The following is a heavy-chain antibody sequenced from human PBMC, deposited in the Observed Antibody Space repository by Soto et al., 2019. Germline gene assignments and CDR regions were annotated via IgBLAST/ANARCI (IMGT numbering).Heavy chain of an antibody. V-gene: IGHV1-18*01. CDR2: ISGYNGNT. CDR1: GYSFTTYG. J-gene: IGHJ6*02. Sequence: QVQLVQSRGEVKKPGASVKVSCKTSGYSFTTYGISWVRQAPGQGLEWMGWISGYNGNTNYAQKLQGRVTMTTDTSTSTAYMELRSLRSDDTAVYYCAREGPAPYYYYGMDVWGRGSTVTVSS. CDR3: AREGPAPYYYYGMDV.